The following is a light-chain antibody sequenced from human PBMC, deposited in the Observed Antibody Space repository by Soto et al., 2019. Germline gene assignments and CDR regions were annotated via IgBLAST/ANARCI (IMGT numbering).Light chain of an antibody. V-gene: IGKV3-11*01. J-gene: IGKJ2*01. CDR3: QKRSNGPPMYT. CDR2: DAS. Sequence: EIVLTQSPATLSLSPGERATLSCRASQSVSSYLAWYQQKPGQAPRLLIYDASNRATGIPARFSGSGSGPAFTPPTAGLGPKNLAVYSGQKRSNGPPMYTLGQGTKLE. CDR1: QSVSSY.